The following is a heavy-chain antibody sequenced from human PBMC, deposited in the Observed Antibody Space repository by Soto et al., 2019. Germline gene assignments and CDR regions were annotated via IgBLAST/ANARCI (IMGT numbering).Heavy chain of an antibody. CDR1: GYSFTDYW. CDR2: LYPGDSDA. CDR3: ARQADYNILTGYFYYFDY. J-gene: IGHJ4*02. Sequence: GESLKISCKGSGYSFTDYWIGWVRQMPGKGLEWMGILYPGDSDARYSPSFQGQVTISVDTSINTAFLRWNSLTASDTAMYYCARQADYNILTGYFYYFDYWGQGSLVTVSS. D-gene: IGHD3-9*01. V-gene: IGHV5-51*01.